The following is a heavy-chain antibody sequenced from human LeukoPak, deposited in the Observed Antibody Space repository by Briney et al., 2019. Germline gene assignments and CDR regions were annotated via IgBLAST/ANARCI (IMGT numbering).Heavy chain of an antibody. J-gene: IGHJ5*02. CDR3: ARHSGSSVLNWFDP. D-gene: IGHD6-6*01. Sequence: PSETLSLTCTVSGGSVSSGRYSWGCIRQPPGKGLEWIASISYSGSTYYNPPLRSRLTISVDTSKHQFSLTLSSVPAAHTAVYFCARHSGSSVLNWFDPWGQGTLVTVSS. CDR1: GGSVSSGRYS. V-gene: IGHV4-39*01. CDR2: ISYSGST.